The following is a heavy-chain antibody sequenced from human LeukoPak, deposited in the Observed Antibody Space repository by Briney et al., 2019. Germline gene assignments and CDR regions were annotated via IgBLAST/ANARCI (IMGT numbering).Heavy chain of an antibody. CDR1: GFTFSTYW. CDR3: TRGGVDY. D-gene: IGHD3-16*01. Sequence: GGSLRLSCAASGFTFSTYWMHWVRQAPGKGLVWVSRINTDGSTTNYADSVKGRFTISRDNAKNTLYLQMNSLGADDTAVYYCTRGGVDYWGQGTLVTVSS. CDR2: INTDGSTT. V-gene: IGHV3-74*01. J-gene: IGHJ4*02.